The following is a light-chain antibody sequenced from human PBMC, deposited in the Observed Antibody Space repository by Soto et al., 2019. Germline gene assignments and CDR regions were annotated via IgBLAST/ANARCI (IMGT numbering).Light chain of an antibody. CDR3: QQYGRSPT. CDR1: QSVGSRS. V-gene: IGKV3-20*01. CDR2: GTS. J-gene: IGKJ1*01. Sequence: EIVLTQSPGTLSLSPGERATLSCRASQSVGSRSLAWYQQKPGQAPRVLLYGTSERATGIPDRFSGSGSGTEFTLTISRLEPEYFAVYFCQQYGRSPTFGQGTKVDSK.